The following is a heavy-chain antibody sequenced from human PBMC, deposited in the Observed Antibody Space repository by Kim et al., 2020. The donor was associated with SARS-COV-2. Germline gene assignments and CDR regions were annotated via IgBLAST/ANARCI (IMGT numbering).Heavy chain of an antibody. CDR2: LSHSPYKT. CDR1: GFTLNAFA. V-gene: IGHV3-23*01. J-gene: IGHJ5*02. Sequence: GGSLRLSCDASGFTLNAFAMAWVRQAPGKGLEWVSALSHSPYKTYYTDSMKGRFTLSGDSSKNTLYLQIDNLSAADTALYFCAKRSHFNRGYFALWGQG. D-gene: IGHD3-22*01. CDR3: AKRSHFNRGYFAL.